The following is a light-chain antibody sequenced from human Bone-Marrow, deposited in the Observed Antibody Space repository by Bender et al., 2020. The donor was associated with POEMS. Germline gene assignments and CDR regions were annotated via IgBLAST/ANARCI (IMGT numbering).Light chain of an antibody. CDR3: QSYDNSLGGWV. Sequence: QSVLTQSPSASGTPGQKVTISCSGSSSNIGADYDVHWYQHLPGTAPKLLIYGYNNRPSGVPDRFSGSKSGTSASLAITGLQAEDEGDYYCQSYDNSLGGWVFGGGTKLTVL. J-gene: IGLJ3*02. CDR2: GYN. CDR1: SSNIGADYD. V-gene: IGLV1-40*01.